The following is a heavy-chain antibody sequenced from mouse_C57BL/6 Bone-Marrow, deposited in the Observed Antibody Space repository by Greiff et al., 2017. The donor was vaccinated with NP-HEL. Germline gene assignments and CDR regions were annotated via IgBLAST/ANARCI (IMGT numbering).Heavy chain of an antibody. CDR3: ATGPLYYFDY. Sequence: VQLQQSGPELVKPGASVKISCKASGYTFTDYYMNWVKQSHGKSLEWIGDINPNNGGTSYNQKFKGKATLTVDKSASTAYMELRSLTSEDSAVYYCATGPLYYFDYWGQGTTLTVSS. J-gene: IGHJ2*01. CDR1: GYTFTDYY. CDR2: INPNNGGT. D-gene: IGHD4-1*01. V-gene: IGHV1-26*01.